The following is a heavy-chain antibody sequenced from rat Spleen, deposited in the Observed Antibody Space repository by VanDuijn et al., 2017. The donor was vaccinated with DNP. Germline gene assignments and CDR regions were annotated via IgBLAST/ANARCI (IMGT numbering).Heavy chain of an antibody. CDR2: INSEVST. J-gene: IGHJ2*01. D-gene: IGHD5-1*01. V-gene: IGHV3-3*01. CDR1: GYSITSSFR. CDR3: AIQLGVFDY. Sequence: EVQLQESGPGLVKPSQSLSLTCSVTGYSITSSFRWSWIRKFPGNKLEWMGFINSEVSTNYNPSLKSRISITRDQSKNQFFLQVNSITTEDSATYYCAIQLGVFDYWGQGVLVTVSS.